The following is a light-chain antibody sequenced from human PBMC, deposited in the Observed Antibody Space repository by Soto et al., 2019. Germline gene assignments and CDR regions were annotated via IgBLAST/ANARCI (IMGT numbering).Light chain of an antibody. V-gene: IGKV3D-20*02. Sequence: EIVMTQSPSTLPVSPGERPTLSCTASQSLSSINLAWFQQKPGQAPRLLIYGTSSRATGIPDRFSGSGSGTDFTLTISSLEPEDFAVYYCQQRSNWPRTFGQGTKVDIK. CDR1: QSLSSIN. J-gene: IGKJ1*01. CDR2: GTS. CDR3: QQRSNWPRT.